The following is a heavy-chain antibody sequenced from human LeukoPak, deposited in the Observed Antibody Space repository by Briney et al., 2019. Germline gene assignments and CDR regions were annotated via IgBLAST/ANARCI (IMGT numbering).Heavy chain of an antibody. V-gene: IGHV5-51*01. J-gene: IGHJ4*02. CDR2: IYPGDSDT. CDR3: ARHVLGPAYYDILTGPIDY. Sequence: GESLKISCKGSGYSFTSYWIGWVRQMPGKGLEWMGIIYPGDSDTRYSPSFQGQVTISADKSISTAYLQWSSLKASDTAMYYCARHVLGPAYYDILTGPIDYWGQGTLVTVSS. D-gene: IGHD3-9*01. CDR1: GYSFTSYW.